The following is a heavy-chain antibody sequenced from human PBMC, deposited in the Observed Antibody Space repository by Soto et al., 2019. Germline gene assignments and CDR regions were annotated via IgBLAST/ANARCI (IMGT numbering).Heavy chain of an antibody. CDR2: ISSSSSYI. D-gene: IGHD3-16*02. Sequence: GGSLRLSCAASGFTFSSYSMNWVRQAPGKGLEWVSFISSSSSYIYYADSVKGRFTISRDNAKNSLYLQMNSLRAEDTAVYYCARDLLSSTSGGVIADDYWGQGTLVTVSS. V-gene: IGHV3-21*01. CDR3: ARDLLSSTSGGVIADDY. J-gene: IGHJ4*02. CDR1: GFTFSSYS.